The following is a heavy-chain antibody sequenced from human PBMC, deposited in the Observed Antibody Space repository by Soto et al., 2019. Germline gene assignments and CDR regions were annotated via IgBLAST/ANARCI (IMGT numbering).Heavy chain of an antibody. J-gene: IGHJ2*01. D-gene: IGHD5-18*01. V-gene: IGHV3-30-3*01. CDR3: ARDPLWGTAMVLWYFDL. CDR1: GFIFSIYA. CDR2: ISIDGSKT. Sequence: GGSLRLSCSGSGFIFSIYAIHWVRQAPGKGLEYVAFISIDGSKTYYADSVKGRFTISRDNSKNTLYLQMNSLRAEDTAVYYCARDPLWGTAMVLWYFDLWGRGTLVTVSS.